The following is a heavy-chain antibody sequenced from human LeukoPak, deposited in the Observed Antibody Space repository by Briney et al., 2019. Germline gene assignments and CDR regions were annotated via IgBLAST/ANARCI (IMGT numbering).Heavy chain of an antibody. Sequence: SVKVSCKASGGTFSSYAISWVRQAPGQGLKWMEGIIPIFGTANYAQKFQGRVTITADESTSTAYMELSSLRSEDTAVYYCASQPRTYYDSSGYYYWGQGTLVTVSS. CDR2: IIPIFGTA. CDR1: GGTFSSYA. J-gene: IGHJ4*02. V-gene: IGHV1-69*13. CDR3: ASQPRTYYDSSGYYY. D-gene: IGHD3-22*01.